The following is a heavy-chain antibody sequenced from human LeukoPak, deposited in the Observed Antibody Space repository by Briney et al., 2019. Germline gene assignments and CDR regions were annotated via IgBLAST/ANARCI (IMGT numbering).Heavy chain of an antibody. CDR2: ISSSSSYI. Sequence: GGSLRLSCAASGFTFSSYSMNWVRQAPGKGLEWVSSISSSSSYIYYADSVKGRFTISRDNAKNSLNLQMNSLRAEDTAVYYCAREYKGQQQLVPVRAFDIWGQGTMVTVSS. V-gene: IGHV3-21*01. D-gene: IGHD6-13*01. CDR3: AREYKGQQQLVPVRAFDI. CDR1: GFTFSSYS. J-gene: IGHJ3*02.